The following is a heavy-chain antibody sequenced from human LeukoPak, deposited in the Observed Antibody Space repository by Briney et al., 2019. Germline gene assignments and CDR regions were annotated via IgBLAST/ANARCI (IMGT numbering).Heavy chain of an antibody. Sequence: GGSLRLSCAASGFTFSNARMSWVRQAPGKGLEWVGRIKRKTDGGTTDNAAPVKGKFTISRDDSKNTLYLQMKSLKTEDTAEYYCTTEGCQPYWLDPWGQGTLVTVSS. CDR2: IKRKTDGGTT. CDR3: TTEGCQPYWLDP. D-gene: IGHD2-2*01. CDR1: GFTFSNAR. J-gene: IGHJ5*02. V-gene: IGHV3-15*01.